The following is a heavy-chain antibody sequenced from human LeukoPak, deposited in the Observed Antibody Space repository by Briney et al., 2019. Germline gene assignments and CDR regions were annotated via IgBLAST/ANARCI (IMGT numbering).Heavy chain of an antibody. D-gene: IGHD2-2*01. CDR1: GYSFTSYY. J-gene: IGHJ4*02. V-gene: IGHV5-51*01. Sequence: GESLKISCKGSGYSFTSYYIAWVRRMPGKGLEWMGIIYPGDSNTRYSPSFQGQVTISVDKSITTAYLQWSSLKASDTAMYYCARQPGGHYASDYWGQGTLVTVST. CDR2: IYPGDSNT. CDR3: ARQPGGHYASDY.